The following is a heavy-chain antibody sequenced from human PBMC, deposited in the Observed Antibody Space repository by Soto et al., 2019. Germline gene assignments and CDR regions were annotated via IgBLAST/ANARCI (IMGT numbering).Heavy chain of an antibody. J-gene: IGHJ6*02. D-gene: IGHD3-9*01. CDR1: GFTFNNYA. V-gene: IGHV3-23*01. CDR2: ISSSGDST. Sequence: EVQLLESGGALVQSGGSLRLSCAASGFTFNNYAMGWVRQAPGKGLQWVSSISSSGDSTYYRDSVKGRFTISRDNSKNTLYVQMTSLRVEDTAVYYCARDADYPAGTGYYRAWWYYPIDVWGQGTTVTVSS. CDR3: ARDADYPAGTGYYRAWWYYPIDV.